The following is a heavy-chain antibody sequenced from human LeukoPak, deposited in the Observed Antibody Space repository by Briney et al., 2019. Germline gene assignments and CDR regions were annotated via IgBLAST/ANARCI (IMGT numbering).Heavy chain of an antibody. CDR2: ISSSSSTI. Sequence: GGSLRLSCAASGITFSSYSMNWVRQAPGKGLEWVSYISSSSSTIYYADSVKGRFTISRDNAKNSLYLQMNSLRAEDTAVYYCARDALFYDFWSGYYAASYYYYMDVWGKGTTVTVSS. J-gene: IGHJ6*03. V-gene: IGHV3-48*01. CDR3: ARDALFYDFWSGYYAASYYYYMDV. D-gene: IGHD3-3*01. CDR1: GITFSSYS.